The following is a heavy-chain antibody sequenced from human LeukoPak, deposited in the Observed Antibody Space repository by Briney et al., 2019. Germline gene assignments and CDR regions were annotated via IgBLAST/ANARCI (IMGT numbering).Heavy chain of an antibody. D-gene: IGHD4-17*01. J-gene: IGHJ4*02. CDR1: GYTFTSYA. CDR2: INAGNGNT. CDR3: ARDTATVTTYSVY. Sequence: ASVKVSCKASGYTFTSYAMHWVRQAPGQRLEWMGWINAGNGNTNYAQKLRGRVTMTTDTSTSTAYMELRSLRSDDTAVYYCARDTATVTTYSVYWGQGTLVTVSS. V-gene: IGHV1-3*01.